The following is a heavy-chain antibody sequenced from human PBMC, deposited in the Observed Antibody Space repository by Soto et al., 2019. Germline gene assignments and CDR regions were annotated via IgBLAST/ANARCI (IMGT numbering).Heavy chain of an antibody. V-gene: IGHV4-61*08. D-gene: IGHD3-3*01. CDR3: ARAPRKGFWSGYSYNWFDP. Sequence: PSETLSLTCTVSGDSVNRGGYYWSWIRQHPGKGLEWIGHTYFSGSTNYNPSLKSRVTISVDTSKNQFSLKLSSVTAADTAVYYCARAPRKGFWSGYSYNWFDPWGQGTLVTVSS. J-gene: IGHJ5*02. CDR2: TYFSGST. CDR1: GDSVNRGGYY.